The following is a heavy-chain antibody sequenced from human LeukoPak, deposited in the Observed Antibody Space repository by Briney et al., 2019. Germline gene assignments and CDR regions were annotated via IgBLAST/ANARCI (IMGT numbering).Heavy chain of an antibody. CDR2: ISYDGSNK. CDR1: GFTFSSYA. J-gene: IGHJ4*02. CDR3: ARDVSRVAAGVDY. D-gene: IGHD6-25*01. Sequence: QTGRSLRLSCAASGFTFSSYAMHWVRQAPGKGLEWVAVISYDGSNKYYADSVKGRFTISRDNSKNTLYLQMNSLRAEDTVVYYCARDVSRVAAGVDYWGQGTLVTVSS. V-gene: IGHV3-30*04.